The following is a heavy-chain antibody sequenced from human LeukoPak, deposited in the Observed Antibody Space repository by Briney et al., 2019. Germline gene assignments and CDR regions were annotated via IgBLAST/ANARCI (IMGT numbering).Heavy chain of an antibody. J-gene: IGHJ3*02. D-gene: IGHD4-17*01. Sequence: SETLSLTCTVSGGSISSSSYYWGWIRQPPGKGLEWIGSIYYSGSTYYNPSLKSRVPISVDTSKNQFSLKLSSVTAADTAVYYCARHGGADYGDYVEAFDIWGQGTMVTVSS. V-gene: IGHV4-39*01. CDR3: ARHGGADYGDYVEAFDI. CDR2: IYYSGST. CDR1: GGSISSSSYY.